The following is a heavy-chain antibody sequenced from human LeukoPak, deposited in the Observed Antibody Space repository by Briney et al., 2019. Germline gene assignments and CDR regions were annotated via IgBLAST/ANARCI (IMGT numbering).Heavy chain of an antibody. CDR3: ASGGGYDSGSGYYYFDY. CDR2: IYYSGST. V-gene: IGHV4-31*03. Sequence: SQTLSLTCTVSGGSISSGGYYWSWIRQHPGKDLEWIGYIYYSGSTYYNPSLKSRVTISVDTSKNQFSLKLSSVTAADTAVYYCASGGGYDSGSGYYYFDYWGQGTLVTVSS. D-gene: IGHD3-22*01. J-gene: IGHJ4*02. CDR1: GGSISSGGYY.